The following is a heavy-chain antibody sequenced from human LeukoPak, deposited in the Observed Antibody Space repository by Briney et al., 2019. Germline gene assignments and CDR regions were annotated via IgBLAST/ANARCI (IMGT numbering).Heavy chain of an antibody. CDR1: GYSFTSXX. CDR3: ARRPTNYYGMDV. CDR2: IYPGDSDT. V-gene: IGHV5-51*01. Sequence: XSGYSFTSXXXXXVRXXPGKXXXWMGIIYPGDSDTRYSPSFQGQVTISADKSISTAYLQWSSLKASDTAMYYCARRPTNYYGMDVWGQGTTVTVFS. J-gene: IGHJ6*02.